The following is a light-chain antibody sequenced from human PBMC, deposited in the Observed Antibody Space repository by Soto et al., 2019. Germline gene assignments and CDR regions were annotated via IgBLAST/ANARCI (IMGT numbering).Light chain of an antibody. V-gene: IGKV1-5*03. CDR2: KAS. CDR1: QRISSW. Sequence: DIQMTQSPSTLSASVGDRVTITCRASQRISSWLAWYQQKPGKAPKLLIYKASSLESGVPSRFSGSGSGTDFTLTISSLQPDDFATYYCQQYNSYSYTFGQGTKLEIK. J-gene: IGKJ2*01. CDR3: QQYNSYSYT.